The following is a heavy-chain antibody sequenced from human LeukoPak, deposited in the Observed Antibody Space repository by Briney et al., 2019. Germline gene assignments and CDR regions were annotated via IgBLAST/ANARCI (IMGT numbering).Heavy chain of an antibody. V-gene: IGHV4-59*08. CDR2: MYYSGST. CDR3: ASRYSGGYSEFDY. J-gene: IGHJ4*02. CDR1: GASIRSYY. D-gene: IGHD1-26*01. Sequence: SETLSLTCTVSGASIRSYYWSWIRQPPGKGLEWVGDMYYSGSTNYNPSLKSRVTISVDTSKNQFSLKLTSVTAADTAVYYCASRYSGGYSEFDYWGQGTLVTVSS.